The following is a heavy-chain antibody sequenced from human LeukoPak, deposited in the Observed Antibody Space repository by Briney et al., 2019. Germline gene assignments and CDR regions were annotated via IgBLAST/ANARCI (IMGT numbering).Heavy chain of an antibody. J-gene: IGHJ3*02. D-gene: IGHD1-7*01. Sequence: GGSLRLSCAASGFTFNSYAMSWVRQAPGKGLEWVSAISGSGGSTYYADSVKGRFTISRDNSKNTLYLQMNSLRAEDTAVYYCAKDLFREELPNAFDIWGQGTMVTVSS. V-gene: IGHV3-23*01. CDR2: ISGSGGST. CDR1: GFTFNSYA. CDR3: AKDLFREELPNAFDI.